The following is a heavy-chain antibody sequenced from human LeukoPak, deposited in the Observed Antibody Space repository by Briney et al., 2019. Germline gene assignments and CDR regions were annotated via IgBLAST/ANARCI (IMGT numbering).Heavy chain of an antibody. J-gene: IGHJ4*02. CDR3: ARRVRDNSGYYYVDY. V-gene: IGHV4-39*02. Sequence: PSETLSLTCTVSGSSISSSSYYWGWVRQPPGKGLEWIGCIYYSGITYINPSLKSRVTISVDTSKNHFSLRLSSVTAADAAVYYCARRVRDNSGYYYVDYWGQGTLVTVSS. CDR2: IYYSGIT. D-gene: IGHD3-22*01. CDR1: GSSISSSSYY.